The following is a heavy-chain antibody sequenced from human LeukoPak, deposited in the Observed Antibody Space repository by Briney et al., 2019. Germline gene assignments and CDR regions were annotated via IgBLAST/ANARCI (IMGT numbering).Heavy chain of an antibody. D-gene: IGHD3-9*01. CDR2: INPSDGNT. CDR3: ARDPYYEILTGYGSAMGY. J-gene: IGHJ4*02. V-gene: IGHV1-46*01. Sequence: ASVKVSCKASGYTFTTYKIHWVRQAPGQGLEWVGIINPSDGNTRNAQKFQGRVTMTRDTSTGTVYMELSSLRSEDTAVYYCARDPYYEILTGYGSAMGYWGQGTLVTVSS. CDR1: GYTFTTYK.